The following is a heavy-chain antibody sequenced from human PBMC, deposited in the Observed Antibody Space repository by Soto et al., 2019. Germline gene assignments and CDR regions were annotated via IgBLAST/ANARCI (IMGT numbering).Heavy chain of an antibody. CDR2: TIPVFNTA. J-gene: IGHJ3*02. D-gene: IGHD3-10*01. CDR1: GGTLSDHG. V-gene: IGHV1-69*06. CDR3: ARGVYGSGNYYTGPSAFDI. Sequence: QVQLEQSGAEVKKPGSSVKVSCKASGGTLSDHGVAWLRQAPGQGLEWMGGTIPVFNTAKYAQKFPGRVTVTADKFTNIAYMELSSVRSVDPAFDFCARGVYGSGNYYTGPSAFDIWGQGTMVIVSS.